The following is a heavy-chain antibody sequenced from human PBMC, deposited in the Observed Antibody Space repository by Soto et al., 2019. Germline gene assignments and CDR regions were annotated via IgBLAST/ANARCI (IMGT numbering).Heavy chain of an antibody. J-gene: IGHJ4*02. CDR3: ARFGLGYCSGGSCYGNIYYFDY. Sequence: ASVKVSCKVSGYTLTELSMHWVRQAPGKGLEWMGGFDPEDGETIYAQKFQGRVTMTEDTSTDTAYMELSSLRSEDTAVYYCARFGLGYCSGGSCYGNIYYFDYWGQGTLVTVSS. CDR2: FDPEDGET. CDR1: GYTLTELS. V-gene: IGHV1-24*01. D-gene: IGHD2-15*01.